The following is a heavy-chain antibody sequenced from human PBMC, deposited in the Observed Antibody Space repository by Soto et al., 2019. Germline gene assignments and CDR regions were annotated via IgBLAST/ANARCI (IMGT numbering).Heavy chain of an antibody. J-gene: IGHJ6*02. V-gene: IGHV4-59*01. CDR2: IYYSGST. CDR3: ARGPLPGIAAAGSGGMDV. Sequence: PSETLSLTCTVSGGSISSYYWSWIRQPPGKGLEWIGYIYYSGSTNYNPSLKSRVTISVDTSKNQFSLKLSSVTAADTAVYYCARGPLPGIAAAGSGGMDVWGQGTTVTVS. CDR1: GGSISSYY. D-gene: IGHD6-13*01.